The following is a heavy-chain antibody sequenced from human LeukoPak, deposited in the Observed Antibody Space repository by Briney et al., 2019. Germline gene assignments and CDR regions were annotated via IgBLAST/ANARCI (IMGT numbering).Heavy chain of an antibody. J-gene: IGHJ3*02. CDR2: ISSSSSYI. CDR3: ARDHGGWYGGGAFDI. D-gene: IGHD6-19*01. Sequence: PGGSLRLSCAASGFTFSSYSMNWVRQAPGKGLEWVSSISSSSSYIYYADSVKGRFTISRDNAKNSLYLQMNSLRAEDTAVYYCARDHGGWYGGGAFDIWGQGTMVTVSS. CDR1: GFTFSSYS. V-gene: IGHV3-21*01.